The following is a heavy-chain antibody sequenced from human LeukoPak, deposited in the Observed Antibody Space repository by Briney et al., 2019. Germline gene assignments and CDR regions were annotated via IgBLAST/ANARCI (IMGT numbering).Heavy chain of an antibody. CDR1: GGSISSSSYS. J-gene: IGHJ6*02. CDR2: IYYSGST. CDR3: ARWGFDSSSSYYYYYMDV. V-gene: IGHV4-39*01. Sequence: KTSETLSLTCTVSGGSISSSSYSWGWIRQPPGKGLEWIGSIYYSGSTYYNPSLKSLVTISVDTSKNQFSLKLSSVTAADTAVYYCARWGFDSSSSYYYYYMDVWGQGTTVTVSS. D-gene: IGHD6-6*01.